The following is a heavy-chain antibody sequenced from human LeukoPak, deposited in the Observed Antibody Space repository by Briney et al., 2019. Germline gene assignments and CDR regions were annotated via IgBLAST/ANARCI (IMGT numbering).Heavy chain of an antibody. CDR3: AREGLAVTGTRGAFDI. Sequence: GGSLRLSCAASGFTFSDYYMTWMRQAPGRGLEWVSYISSSSSYTNHADSVKGRLTISRDNAKNSLYLQMNSLRAEDTAVHYCAREGLAVTGTRGAFDIWGQGTMVTVSS. V-gene: IGHV3-11*06. CDR2: ISSSSSYT. D-gene: IGHD6-19*01. J-gene: IGHJ3*02. CDR1: GFTFSDYY.